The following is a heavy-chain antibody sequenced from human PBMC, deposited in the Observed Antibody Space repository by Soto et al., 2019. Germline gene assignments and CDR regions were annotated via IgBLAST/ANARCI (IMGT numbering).Heavy chain of an antibody. CDR2: ISYDGSNK. D-gene: IGHD3-10*01. CDR3: AKMGGSGSYRHIDY. J-gene: IGHJ4*02. CDR1: GFTFSSYG. Sequence: GGSLRLSCAASGFTFSSYGMHWVRQAPGKGLEWVAVISYDGSNKYYADSVKGRFTISRDNSKNTLYLQMNSLRAEDTAVYYCAKMGGSGSYRHIDYWGQGTLVTVSS. V-gene: IGHV3-30*18.